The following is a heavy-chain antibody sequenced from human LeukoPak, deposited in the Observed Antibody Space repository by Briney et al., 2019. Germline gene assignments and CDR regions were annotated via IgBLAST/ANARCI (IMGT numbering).Heavy chain of an antibody. CDR3: AVGTTGSTVHSDY. Sequence: ASVKVSCKDSGYTFTSYAMHWVRQAPGQRLEWMGWINAGNGNTKYSQKFRGRVTVTRDTSASIVYMEVSSLRSEDTAVYYCAVGTTGSTVHSDYWGQGTLVTVSS. CDR2: INAGNGNT. J-gene: IGHJ4*02. D-gene: IGHD4-17*01. CDR1: GYTFTSYA. V-gene: IGHV1-3*01.